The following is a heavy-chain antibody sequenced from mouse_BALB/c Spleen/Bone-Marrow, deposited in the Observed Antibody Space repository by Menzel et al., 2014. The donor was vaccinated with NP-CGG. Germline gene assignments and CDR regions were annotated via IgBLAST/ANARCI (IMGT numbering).Heavy chain of an antibody. D-gene: IGHD2-4*01. V-gene: IGHV1S29*02. CDR3: ARGVYYDYDVWFAN. CDR1: GYTFTDYN. Sequence: EVQLQVSGPELVKPGASVKISCKASGYTFTDYNMHWVKQNHGKSLEWIGYIYPYNGNTGYNQKFKSKATLTVDNSSSTAYMELRSLTSEDSAVYYCARGVYYDYDVWFANWGQGTLVTVSA. J-gene: IGHJ3*01. CDR2: IYPYNGNT.